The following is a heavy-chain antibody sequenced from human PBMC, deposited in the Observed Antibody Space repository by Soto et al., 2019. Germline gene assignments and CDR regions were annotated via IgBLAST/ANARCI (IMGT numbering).Heavy chain of an antibody. Sequence: PGGSLRLSCVVSGFTFNNYGINWVRQAPGKGLEWVSTVSKSDYTYYSDSVKGRFTISRDNAKNTVSLQMNTLRAEDTAVYYCAREDSIIILAVSDFWGQGTLVTVSS. CDR2: VSKSDYT. V-gene: IGHV3-21*04. CDR3: AREDSIIILAVSDF. CDR1: GFTFNNYG. D-gene: IGHD2-2*01. J-gene: IGHJ4*02.